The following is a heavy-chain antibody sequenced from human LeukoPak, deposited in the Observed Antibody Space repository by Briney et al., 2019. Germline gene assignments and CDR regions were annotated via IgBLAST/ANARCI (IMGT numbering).Heavy chain of an antibody. J-gene: IGHJ4*02. V-gene: IGHV3-7*03. CDR3: ARCRTTVTAMPGY. Sequence: GGSLRLSCAVSGVTFRNYWMSWVRQAPGKGLEWVANINKDESEKYYVDSVKGRFTISRDNAKNSLYLQMNSLRAEDTAVYYCARCRTTVTAMPGYWGQGTLVTASS. CDR1: GVTFRNYW. CDR2: INKDESEK. D-gene: IGHD4-17*01.